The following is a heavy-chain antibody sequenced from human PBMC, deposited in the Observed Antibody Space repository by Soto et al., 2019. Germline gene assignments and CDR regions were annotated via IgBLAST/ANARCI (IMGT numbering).Heavy chain of an antibody. D-gene: IGHD3-22*01. J-gene: IGHJ6*02. CDR1: GGSISSGGYY. V-gene: IGHV4-31*03. Sequence: SETLSLTCTVSGGSISSGGYYWSWIRQHPGKGLEWIGYIYYSGSTYYNPSLKSRVTISVDTSKNQFSPKLSSVTAADTAVYYCARDWHYYDSSGYPRVYGMDVWGQGTTVTVSS. CDR2: IYYSGST. CDR3: ARDWHYYDSSGYPRVYGMDV.